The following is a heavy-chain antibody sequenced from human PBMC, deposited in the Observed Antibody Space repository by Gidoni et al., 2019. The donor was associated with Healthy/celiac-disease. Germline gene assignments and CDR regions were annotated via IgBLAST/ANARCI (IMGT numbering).Heavy chain of an antibody. CDR1: GGSISSYY. CDR3: VRLVVAATLWFDP. Sequence: QVQLQESGPGLVKPSATLSLTCTVSGGSISSYYWSWIRQPPGKGLEWIGYMYYSGSTNYNPSLKSRVTISVDTSKNQFSLKLSSVTAADTAVYYCVRLVVAATLWFDPWGQGTLVTVSS. J-gene: IGHJ5*02. D-gene: IGHD2-15*01. V-gene: IGHV4-59*01. CDR2: MYYSGST.